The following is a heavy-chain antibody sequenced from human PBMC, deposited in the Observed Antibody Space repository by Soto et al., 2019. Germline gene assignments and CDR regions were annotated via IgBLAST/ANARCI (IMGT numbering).Heavy chain of an antibody. V-gene: IGHV4-34*01. Sequence: QVQLQQWGAGLLKPSETLSLTCAVYGGSFSGYYWSWIRQPPGKGLEWIGEINHSGSTNYNPSLKSRVTISVDTSKNQFSLKLSSVTAADTAVYYCARVITMVRGVITKPRHYGMDVWGQGTTVTVSS. D-gene: IGHD3-10*01. CDR1: GGSFSGYY. CDR3: ARVITMVRGVITKPRHYGMDV. CDR2: INHSGST. J-gene: IGHJ6*02.